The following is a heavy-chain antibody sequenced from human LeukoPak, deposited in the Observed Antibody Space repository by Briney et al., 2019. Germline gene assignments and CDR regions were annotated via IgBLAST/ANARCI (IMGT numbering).Heavy chain of an antibody. Sequence: PGGSLRLSCAASGFTFSDYYMSWIRQAPGKGLEWVSYISSSSSYTNCADSVKGRFTISRDNAKNSLYLQMNSLRAEDTAVYYCARYGRYRAFDIWGPGTVVTVSS. J-gene: IGHJ3*02. D-gene: IGHD1-26*01. CDR2: ISSSSSYT. CDR3: ARYGRYRAFDI. V-gene: IGHV3-11*06. CDR1: GFTFSDYY.